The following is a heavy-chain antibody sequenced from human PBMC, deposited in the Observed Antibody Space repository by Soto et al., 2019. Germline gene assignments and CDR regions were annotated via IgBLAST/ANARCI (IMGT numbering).Heavy chain of an antibody. CDR1: GGTFSSYA. Sequence: ASVKVSCKASGGTFSSYAISWVRQAPGQGLEWMGGIIPIFGTANYAQKFQGRVTITADESTSTAYMELSSLRSEDTAVYYCARGSYDSSGYYYSLYYYYYGMDVWGQGTTVTVSS. D-gene: IGHD3-22*01. V-gene: IGHV1-69*13. CDR2: IIPIFGTA. J-gene: IGHJ6*02. CDR3: ARGSYDSSGYYYSLYYYYYGMDV.